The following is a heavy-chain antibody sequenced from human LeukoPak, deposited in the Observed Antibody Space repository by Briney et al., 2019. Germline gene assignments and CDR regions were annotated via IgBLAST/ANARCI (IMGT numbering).Heavy chain of an antibody. CDR2: IYHSGST. CDR3: AREPQYCSSTSCSVLGAFDI. V-gene: IGHV4-38-2*02. D-gene: IGHD2-2*01. CDR1: GYSISSGYY. Sequence: SETLSLTCTVSGYSISSGYYWGWIRQPPGKGLEWIGSIYHSGSTYYNPSLKSRVAMSVDPSKNQFSLKLSSVTAADTAVYYCAREPQYCSSTSCSVLGAFDIWGQGTMVTVSS. J-gene: IGHJ3*02.